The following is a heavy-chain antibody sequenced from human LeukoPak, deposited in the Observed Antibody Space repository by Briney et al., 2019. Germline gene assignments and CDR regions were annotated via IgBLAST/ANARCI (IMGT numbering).Heavy chain of an antibody. J-gene: IGHJ4*02. Sequence: PSETLSLTCTVSGGSISSDYWSWIRQPPGKGLEWIGYISYSGNTNYNPSLKSRVTISVDTSENQFSQKLSSVTAADTAVYYCARGFGSSGDFDYWGQGTLVTVSS. V-gene: IGHV4-59*01. CDR2: ISYSGNT. CDR1: GGSISSDY. CDR3: ARGFGSSGDFDY. D-gene: IGHD3-22*01.